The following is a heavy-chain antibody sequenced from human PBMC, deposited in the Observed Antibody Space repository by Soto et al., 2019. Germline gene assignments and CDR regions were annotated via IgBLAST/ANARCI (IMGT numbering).Heavy chain of an antibody. CDR1: GGSISSYY. D-gene: IGHD3-10*01. J-gene: IGHJ4*02. CDR2: IYYSGST. Sequence: QVQLQESGPGLVKPSETLSLTCTVSGGSISSYYWSWIRQPPGKGLEWIGYIYYSGSTNYNPSLKSRVTISVDTSKNHFSLKLSSVTAADTAVYYCARGPNISLWFGEVYGGQGTLVTVSS. V-gene: IGHV4-59*01. CDR3: ARGPNISLWFGEVY.